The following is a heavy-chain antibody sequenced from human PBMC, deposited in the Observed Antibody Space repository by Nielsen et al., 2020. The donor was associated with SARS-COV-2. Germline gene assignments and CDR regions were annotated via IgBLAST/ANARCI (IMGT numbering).Heavy chain of an antibody. V-gene: IGHV3-7*03. CDR1: GFPFSIYW. D-gene: IGHD6-19*01. CDR3: AREVVAGPPRLSP. Sequence: GESLTISCAASGFPFSIYWMSWVRQAPGKGLEWVANIKQDGSEKYYVDSVKGRFTISRDNAKNSLYLQMNSLRAEDTALYHCAREVVAGPPRLSPWGQGTLVTVSS. CDR2: IKQDGSEK. J-gene: IGHJ5*02.